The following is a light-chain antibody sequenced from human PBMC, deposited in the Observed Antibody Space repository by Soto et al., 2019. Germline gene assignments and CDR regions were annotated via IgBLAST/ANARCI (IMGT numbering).Light chain of an antibody. CDR1: QTLSSSY. CDR2: GAI. Sequence: EIVLTQSPGTLSLSPGEGATLSCRASQTLSSSYLAWYHQKPGQAPRLLIYGAIFRATGISDRFSGSGSGTDFTLTISRLEPEDFGVYYCQQYGGVPYTFGPGPRWIA. CDR3: QQYGGVPYT. V-gene: IGKV3-20*01. J-gene: IGKJ3*01.